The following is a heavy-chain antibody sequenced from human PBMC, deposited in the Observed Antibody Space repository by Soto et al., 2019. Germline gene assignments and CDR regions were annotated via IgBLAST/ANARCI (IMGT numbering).Heavy chain of an antibody. CDR1: RYIFIAYF. D-gene: IGHD1-1*01. CDR3: ASHDPGARFDP. J-gene: IGHJ5*02. V-gene: IGHV1-2*02. Sequence: QVQLVQSGAEVKKPGASVKVSCKAPRYIFIAYFMHWVRQAPGQGLEWMGWINPNNGATHYGLSFQGRVTMTRDTSISTAYMELSSLRSDDTAVYCCASHDPGARFDPWGQGTLVIVSS. CDR2: INPNNGAT.